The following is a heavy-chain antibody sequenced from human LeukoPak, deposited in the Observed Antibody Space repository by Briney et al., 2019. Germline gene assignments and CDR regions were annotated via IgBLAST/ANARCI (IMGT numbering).Heavy chain of an antibody. CDR3: ARAGGFLEWFPIDY. V-gene: IGHV1-18*01. CDR2: ISAYNGNT. J-gene: IGHJ4*02. CDR1: GYTFTSYG. D-gene: IGHD3-3*01. Sequence: ASVKVSCKASGYTFTSYGISWARQAPGQGLEWMGWISAYNGNTNYAQKLQGRVTMTTGTSTSTAYMELRSLRSDDTAVYYCARAGGFLEWFPIDYWGQGTLVTVSS.